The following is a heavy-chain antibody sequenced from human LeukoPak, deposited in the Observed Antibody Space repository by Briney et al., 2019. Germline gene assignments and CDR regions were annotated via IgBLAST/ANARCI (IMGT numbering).Heavy chain of an antibody. CDR1: GGSISSSR. D-gene: IGHD3-22*01. J-gene: IGHJ4*02. V-gene: IGHV3-21*06. CDR2: ISSSSSYI. Sequence: ETLSLTCTVSGGSISSSRYYWGWIRQPPGKGLEWVSSISSSSSYISYADSVKGRFTISRDNAKNSLYLQMNSLRAEDTAVYYCARISRYYYDSSDYYYGDYWGQGTLVTVSS. CDR3: ARISRYYYDSSDYYYGDY.